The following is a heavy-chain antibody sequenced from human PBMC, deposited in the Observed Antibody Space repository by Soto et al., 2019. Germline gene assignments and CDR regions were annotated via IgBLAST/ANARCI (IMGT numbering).Heavy chain of an antibody. D-gene: IGHD3-22*01. CDR3: ARDATLYDTTAYYYLY. CDR2: IIPIFGTA. J-gene: IGHJ4*02. Sequence: QVHLVQSGAEVKKPGSSVKVSCKPSGGTFSNYGVNWVRQAPGQGLEWMGGIIPIFGTANYAQKFQGRVTITADDSTRTAYMELSSLRSEDTAVYYCARDATLYDTTAYYYLYWGQGTLVPVSS. CDR1: GGTFSNYG. V-gene: IGHV1-69*01.